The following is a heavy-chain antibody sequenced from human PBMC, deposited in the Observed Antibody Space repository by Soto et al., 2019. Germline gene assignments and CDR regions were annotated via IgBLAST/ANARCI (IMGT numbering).Heavy chain of an antibody. J-gene: IGHJ5*02. CDR2: ISGSGGST. V-gene: IGHV3-23*01. D-gene: IGHD2-2*01. CDR1: GFTFSSYA. Sequence: GGSLRLSCAASGFTFSSYAMSWVRQAPGKGLEWVSAISGSGGSTYYADSVKGRFTISRDNSKNTLYLQMNSLRAEDTAVYYCAKNGGVVPAAKNWFDPWGQGTLVTVSS. CDR3: AKNGGVVPAAKNWFDP.